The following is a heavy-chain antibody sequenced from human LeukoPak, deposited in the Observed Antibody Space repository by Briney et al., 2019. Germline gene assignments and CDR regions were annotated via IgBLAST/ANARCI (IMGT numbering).Heavy chain of an antibody. V-gene: IGHV1-8*01. J-gene: IGHJ3*01. D-gene: IGHD3-9*01. CDR2: MNPHGDYT. Sequence: ASVKVSCNASGYNFKSYDINWVRQASGQGLEWMGWMNPHGDYTGYAQKFQDRVTMTSDSSTTTAYMELRSLTSEDTALYYCARGLRDGLTGNDVLDVWGLGTMVIVTS. CDR1: GYNFKSYD. CDR3: ARGLRDGLTGNDVLDV.